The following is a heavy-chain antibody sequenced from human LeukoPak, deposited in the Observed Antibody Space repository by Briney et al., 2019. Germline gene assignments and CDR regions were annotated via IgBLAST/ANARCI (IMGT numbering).Heavy chain of an antibody. J-gene: IGHJ4*02. CDR2: IYYSGST. CDR1: GGSIGSSSYY. D-gene: IGHD3-10*01. Sequence: SETLSLTCTVSGGSIGSSSYYWGWIRQPPGKGLEWIGSIYYSGSTYYNPSLKSRVTISVDTSKNQFSLKLSSVTAADTAVYYCARHRVSGYESFYYFDYWGQGTLVTVSS. CDR3: ARHRVSGYESFYYFDY. V-gene: IGHV4-39*01.